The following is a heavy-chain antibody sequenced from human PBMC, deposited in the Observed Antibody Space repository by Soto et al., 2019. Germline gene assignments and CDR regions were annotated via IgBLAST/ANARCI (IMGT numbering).Heavy chain of an antibody. V-gene: IGHV1-8*01. CDR1: GYSFTSYD. Sequence: QVQLVQSGAEVKKPGASVKVSCKASGYSFTSYDINWVRQATGQGLEWMGWMNSNSGNTGYAQKFQGRVTMTRDTSINKAYMELSSLRAEDTAVYYCAREKSYGYADYWGQGTLVTVSS. D-gene: IGHD5-18*01. J-gene: IGHJ4*02. CDR3: AREKSYGYADY. CDR2: MNSNSGNT.